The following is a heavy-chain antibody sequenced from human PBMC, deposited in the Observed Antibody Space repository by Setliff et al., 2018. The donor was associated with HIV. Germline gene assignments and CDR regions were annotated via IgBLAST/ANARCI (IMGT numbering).Heavy chain of an antibody. V-gene: IGHV1-2*02. Sequence: ASVKVSCKASGYAFTSQFMHWVRQAPGQGLVWMGWINPFTGGTNYAQKFQGRVTMTRDTSINTAYMELTSLKSDDTAVYYCAREVLGGSSWYRFYFDYWGRGTLVTV. CDR3: AREVLGGSSWYRFYFDY. J-gene: IGHJ4*02. CDR2: INPFTGGT. CDR1: GYAFTSQF. D-gene: IGHD6-13*01.